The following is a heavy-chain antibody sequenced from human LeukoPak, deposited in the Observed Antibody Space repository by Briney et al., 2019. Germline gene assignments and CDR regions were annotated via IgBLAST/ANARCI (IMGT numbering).Heavy chain of an antibody. CDR2: IYYSGST. D-gene: IGHD4-23*01. J-gene: IGHJ5*02. CDR1: GGSISSYY. Sequence: PSETLSLTCTVSGGSISSYYWSWIRQPPGKGLEWIGYIYYSGSTNYNPSLKSRVTISVDTSKNQFPLKLSSVTAADTAVYYCARQLPSTVVTFFDPWGQGTLVTVSS. CDR3: ARQLPSTVVTFFDP. V-gene: IGHV4-59*08.